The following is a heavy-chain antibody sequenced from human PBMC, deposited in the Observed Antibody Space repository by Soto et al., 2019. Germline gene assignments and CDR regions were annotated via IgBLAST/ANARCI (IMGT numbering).Heavy chain of an antibody. CDR2: IYYSGST. CDR3: ARVYSGYDLSFDY. V-gene: IGHV4-39*01. D-gene: IGHD5-12*01. Sequence: SETLSLTCTVSGGSISSSSYYWGWIRQPPGKGLEWIGSIYYSGSTYYNPSLKSRVTISVDTSKNQFSLKLSSVTAADTAVYYCARVYSGYDLSFDYWGQGTLVTVSS. CDR1: GGSISSSSYY. J-gene: IGHJ4*02.